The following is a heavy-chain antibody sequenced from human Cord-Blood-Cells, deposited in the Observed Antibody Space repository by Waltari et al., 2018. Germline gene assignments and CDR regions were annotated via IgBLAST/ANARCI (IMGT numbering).Heavy chain of an antibody. J-gene: IGHJ4*02. CDR1: GYTFTSYG. Sequence: QVQLVQSGAEVKKPGASVKVSCKASGYTFTSYGIRWVRQAPGQGLEWMGWIRAYNGNTNYAQKLQGRVTMTTDTATSTAYMELRSLRSDDTAVYYCARDRRLDIVVVPAASNLDYWGQGTLVTVSS. V-gene: IGHV1-18*01. CDR2: IRAYNGNT. D-gene: IGHD2-2*01. CDR3: ARDRRLDIVVVPAASNLDY.